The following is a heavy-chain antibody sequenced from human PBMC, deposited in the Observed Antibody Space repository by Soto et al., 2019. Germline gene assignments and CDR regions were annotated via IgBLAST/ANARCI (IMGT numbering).Heavy chain of an antibody. CDR3: AKGMYYYDSSGYRLFDY. Sequence: GGSLRLSCAASGFTFRNYAMTWIRQAPGKGLEWVSGISVSGGTTYYADSVKGRFTVSRDNSKITVYLQMNSLRAEDTAVYFCAKGMYYYDSSGYRLFDYWGQGTLVTVSS. J-gene: IGHJ4*02. CDR2: ISVSGGTT. CDR1: GFTFRNYA. D-gene: IGHD3-22*01. V-gene: IGHV3-23*01.